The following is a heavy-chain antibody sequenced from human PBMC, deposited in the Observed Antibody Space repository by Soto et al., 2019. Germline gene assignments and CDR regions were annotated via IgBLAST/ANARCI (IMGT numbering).Heavy chain of an antibody. D-gene: IGHD2-15*01. Sequence: EVQVLESGGGLVQPGGSLRLSCEGSGFTVSSHAMTWIRQAPGKGPEWVSTITADGGTYYADSVKGRFAMSRDTSESTAYLQVNRLGAEDTAAYYCAPHVSCTGGSCQYDAFAIRGQGTLVTVSS. CDR3: APHVSCTGGSCQYDAFAI. CDR2: ITADGGT. V-gene: IGHV3-23*01. CDR1: GFTVSSHA. J-gene: IGHJ3*02.